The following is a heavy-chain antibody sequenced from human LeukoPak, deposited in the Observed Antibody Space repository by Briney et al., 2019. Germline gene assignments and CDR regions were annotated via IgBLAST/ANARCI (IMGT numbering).Heavy chain of an antibody. Sequence: GGSLRLSCAASGFTFSSYTMNWVRQAPGKGLEWVSSISSSIRYIYYADSVKGRFTISRDNAKNSLYLQMNSLRAEDTAVYYCARDHYYDSSGSYYGGYYFDYWGQGTLVTVSS. D-gene: IGHD3-22*01. CDR3: ARDHYYDSSGSYYGGYYFDY. V-gene: IGHV3-21*01. CDR2: ISSSIRYI. CDR1: GFTFSSYT. J-gene: IGHJ4*02.